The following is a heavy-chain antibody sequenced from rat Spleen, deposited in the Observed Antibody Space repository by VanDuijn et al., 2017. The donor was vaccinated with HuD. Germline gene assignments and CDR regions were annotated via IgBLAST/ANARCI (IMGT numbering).Heavy chain of an antibody. CDR2: ITYDVSTT. J-gene: IGHJ2*01. V-gene: IGHV5-22*01. CDR1: GFSFSDCD. Sequence: EVQLVESGGGLVQPGRSMLLSCAASGFSFSDCDMAWVRQAPTKGLEWVASITYDVSTTYYPDSVKGRFTISRDNAENIVYLQMNSLKCEDTATYYCAVAGYGYWGQGVMVTVSS. CDR3: AVAGYGY. D-gene: IGHD1-7*01.